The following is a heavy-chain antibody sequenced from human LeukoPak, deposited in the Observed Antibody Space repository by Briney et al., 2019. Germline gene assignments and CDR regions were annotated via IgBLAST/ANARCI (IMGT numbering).Heavy chain of an antibody. D-gene: IGHD6-13*01. J-gene: IGHJ3*02. CDR2: INPKSGGT. CDR1: GYTFSDYY. CDR3: ARERIAAAGSIDVFDI. Sequence: GASVKVSCKASGYTFSDYYMHWVRQAPGQGLEWTGRINPKSGGTSYAQKFQGRVTMTRDTSISTAYMELSRLTSDDTVVYYCARERIAAAGSIDVFDIWGQGTMVTVSS. V-gene: IGHV1-2*05.